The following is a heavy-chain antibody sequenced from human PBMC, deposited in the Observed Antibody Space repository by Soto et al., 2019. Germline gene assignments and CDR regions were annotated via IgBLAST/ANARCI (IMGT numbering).Heavy chain of an antibody. Sequence: SETLSLTCTVSGGSISSYYLSWIRQPPGKGLEWIGYIYYSGSTNYNPSFKSRVTISVDTSKNQFSLKLSSVTAADTAVYYCARARYDFWSGYLGYWGQGTLVTVSS. CDR1: GGSISSYY. CDR2: IYYSGST. D-gene: IGHD3-3*01. CDR3: ARARYDFWSGYLGY. V-gene: IGHV4-59*01. J-gene: IGHJ4*02.